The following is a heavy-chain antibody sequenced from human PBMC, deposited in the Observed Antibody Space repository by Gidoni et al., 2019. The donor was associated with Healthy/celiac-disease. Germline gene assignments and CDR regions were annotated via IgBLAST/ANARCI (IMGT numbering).Heavy chain of an antibody. J-gene: IGHJ6*03. V-gene: IGHV1-69*06. Sequence: QVQLVQSGAEVKKPGSSVKVSCKASGGTFSSYAISWVRQAPGQGLEWMGGIIPIFGTANYAQKFQGRVTITADKSTSTAYMELSSLRSEDTAVYYCARGTVRYCSSTSCSQDYYYYMDVWGKGTTVTVSS. CDR2: IIPIFGTA. D-gene: IGHD2-2*01. CDR3: ARGTVRYCSSTSCSQDYYYYMDV. CDR1: GGTFSSYA.